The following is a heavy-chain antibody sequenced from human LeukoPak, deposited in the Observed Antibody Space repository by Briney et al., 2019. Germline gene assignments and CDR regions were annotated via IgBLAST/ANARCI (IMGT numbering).Heavy chain of an antibody. CDR3: ALLAVASDFDY. CDR1: GFTFSNYW. Sequence: GGSLRLSCAASGFTFSNYWMHWVRQAPGKGLVWVSRINTDGSDTTYADSVKGRITISRDNTKNTLYVQMNSLRAEDTAVYYCALLAVASDFDYWGQGALVTVSS. CDR2: INTDGSDT. J-gene: IGHJ4*02. V-gene: IGHV3-74*01. D-gene: IGHD6-19*01.